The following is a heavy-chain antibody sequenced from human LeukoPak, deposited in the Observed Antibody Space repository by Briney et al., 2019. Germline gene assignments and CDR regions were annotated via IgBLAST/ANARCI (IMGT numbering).Heavy chain of an antibody. CDR2: IKQDGSEK. J-gene: IGHJ6*02. D-gene: IGHD3-10*01. Sequence: PGGSLRLSCAASGFTFSSYWMSWVRQAPGKGLEWVANIKQDGSEKYYVDSVKGRFTVSRDNAKNSLYLEMNSLRAEDTAVYYCATTPLLLWFGELWDVWGQGTTVTVSS. V-gene: IGHV3-7*05. CDR3: ATTPLLLWFGELWDV. CDR1: GFTFSSYW.